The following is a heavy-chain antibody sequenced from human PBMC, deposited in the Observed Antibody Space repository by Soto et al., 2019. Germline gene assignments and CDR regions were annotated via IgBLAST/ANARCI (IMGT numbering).Heavy chain of an antibody. V-gene: IGHV3-73*01. CDR1: GFTFSGSA. Sequence: EVQLVESGGGLVQPGGSLKLSCAASGFTFSGSAMHWVRQASGKGLEWVGRIRSKANSYATAYAASVKGRFTISRDDSKSTAYLQMNSLKTEDTAVYYCTASTSRPDYWGQGTLVTVSS. D-gene: IGHD2-2*01. CDR3: TASTSRPDY. J-gene: IGHJ4*02. CDR2: IRSKANSYAT.